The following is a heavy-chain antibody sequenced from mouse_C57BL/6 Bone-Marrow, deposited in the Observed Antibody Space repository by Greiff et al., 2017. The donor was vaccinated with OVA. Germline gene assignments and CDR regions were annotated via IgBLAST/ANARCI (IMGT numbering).Heavy chain of an antibody. CDR1: GFTFSSYA. CDR2: ISSGGDYI. V-gene: IGHV5-9-1*02. J-gene: IGHJ2*01. CDR3: TRGATAQAPYFDY. Sequence: EVQGVESGEGLVKPGGSLKLSCAASGFTFSSYAMSWVRQTPEKRLEWVAYISSGGDYIYYADTVKGRFTISRDNARNTLYLQMSSLKSEDTAMYYCTRGATAQAPYFDYWGQGTTLTVSS. D-gene: IGHD3-2*02.